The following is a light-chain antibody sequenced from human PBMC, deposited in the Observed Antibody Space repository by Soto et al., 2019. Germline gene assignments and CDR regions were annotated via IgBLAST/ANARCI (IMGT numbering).Light chain of an antibody. Sequence: DIQMTQSPSSLSSSVGDRVTITCRASQIIRNSLNWYQYKPGTAPKLLIHATSKLQSGVPSRFSGNGSGTDFTLTISSLQPEDFATYYCQQSYSTPTITFGQGTRLEFK. V-gene: IGKV1-39*01. CDR1: QIIRNS. CDR3: QQSYSTPTIT. J-gene: IGKJ5*01. CDR2: ATS.